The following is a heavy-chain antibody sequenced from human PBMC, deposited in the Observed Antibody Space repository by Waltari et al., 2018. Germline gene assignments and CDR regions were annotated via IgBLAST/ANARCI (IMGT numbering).Heavy chain of an antibody. Sequence: EVQLVESGGGLVQPGGSLRLSCAASGFTVTDRAMHWVRQAPGKGLWWVSGIYLNRDRIDYADSVKGRFTITRDNAKNSLYLQMNSLRAEDTALYYCGKDVSPGGMDVWGQGTTVTVSS. J-gene: IGHJ6*02. CDR3: GKDVSPGGMDV. CDR1: GFTVTDRA. V-gene: IGHV3-9*01. CDR2: IYLNRDRI.